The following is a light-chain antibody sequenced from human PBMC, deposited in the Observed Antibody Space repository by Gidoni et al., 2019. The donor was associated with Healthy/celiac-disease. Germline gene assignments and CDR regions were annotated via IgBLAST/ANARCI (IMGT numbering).Light chain of an antibody. CDR2: AAS. J-gene: IGKJ3*01. Sequence: DIQMTQSPSSLSASVGDRVTITCRASQRISSYLNWYQQKPGKAPKLLIYAASSLQSGVPSRFSGSGSGTDFTLTISSLQPEDFATYYCQQSYSTPDTFGPGTKVDIK. CDR1: QRISSY. CDR3: QQSYSTPDT. V-gene: IGKV1-39*01.